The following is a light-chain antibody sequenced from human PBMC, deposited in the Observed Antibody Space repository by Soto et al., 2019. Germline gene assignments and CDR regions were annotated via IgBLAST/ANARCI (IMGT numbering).Light chain of an antibody. Sequence: DIQMTQSPSVVSASVGDRVTITCRASQGISSYVAWFQQKPGKVPKSLIYAASKLQSGVPSRFSGRGSGTEFTLPISSLEPEDFSTYYCLQHNSYPVSFGGGTKVEIK. CDR3: LQHNSYPVS. CDR2: AAS. CDR1: QGISSY. V-gene: IGKV1-17*03. J-gene: IGKJ4*01.